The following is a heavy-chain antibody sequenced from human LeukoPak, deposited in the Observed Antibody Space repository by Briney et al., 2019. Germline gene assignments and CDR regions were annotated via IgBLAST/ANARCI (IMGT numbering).Heavy chain of an antibody. CDR2: INPSGGST. CDR1: GYTFTSYY. V-gene: IGHV1-46*01. CDR3: ARGAGYDSSGYSLAP. J-gene: IGHJ4*02. D-gene: IGHD3-22*01. Sequence: ASVKVSCKASGYTFTSYYMHWVRQAPGQGLEWMGIINPSGGSTSYAQKFQGRVTMTRDMSTSTVYMGLSSLRSEDTAVYYCARGAGYDSSGYSLAPWGQGTLVTVSS.